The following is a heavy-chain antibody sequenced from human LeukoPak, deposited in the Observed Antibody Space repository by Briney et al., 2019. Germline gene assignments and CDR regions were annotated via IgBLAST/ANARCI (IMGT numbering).Heavy chain of an antibody. CDR2: INAGNGNT. CDR3: ASPIAAAGTNYYYYYGMDV. J-gene: IGHJ6*02. Sequence: GASVKVSCKASGYTFTSYAMHWVRQAPGQRLEWMGWINAGNGNTKYSQKFQGRVTITRDTSASTAYMELSSLRSEDTAVYYCASPIAAAGTNYYYYYGMDVWGQGTTVTVSS. V-gene: IGHV1-3*01. CDR1: GYTFTSYA. D-gene: IGHD6-13*01.